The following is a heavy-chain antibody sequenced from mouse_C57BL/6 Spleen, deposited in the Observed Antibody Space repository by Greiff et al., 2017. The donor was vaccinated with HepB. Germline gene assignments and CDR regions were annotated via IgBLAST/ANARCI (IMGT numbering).Heavy chain of an antibody. CDR2: IYPGSGST. CDR3: ARWYYGSSPYAMDY. D-gene: IGHD1-1*01. V-gene: IGHV1-55*01. J-gene: IGHJ4*01. Sequence: QVQLQQPGAELVKPGASVKMSCKASGYTFTSYWITWVKQRPGQGLEWIGDIYPGSGSTNYNEKFKSKATLTVDTSSSTAYMQLSSLTSEYSAVYYCARWYYGSSPYAMDYWGQGTSVTVSS. CDR1: GYTFTSYW.